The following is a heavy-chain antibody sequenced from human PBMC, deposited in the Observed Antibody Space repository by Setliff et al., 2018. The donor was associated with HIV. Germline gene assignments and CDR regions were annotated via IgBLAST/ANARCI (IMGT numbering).Heavy chain of an antibody. V-gene: IGHV4-39*02. J-gene: IGHJ4*02. Sequence: SETLSLTCGVYGGSLSGYYWGWIRQPPGKGLEWIGSIYYSGSTYYNPSLKSRVTISVDTSKNQFSLKLSSVTAADTAVYYCARDSGTTVGATGPGYWGQGTLVTVSS. CDR3: ARDSGTTVGATGPGY. CDR2: IYYSGST. D-gene: IGHD1-26*01. CDR1: GGSLSGYY.